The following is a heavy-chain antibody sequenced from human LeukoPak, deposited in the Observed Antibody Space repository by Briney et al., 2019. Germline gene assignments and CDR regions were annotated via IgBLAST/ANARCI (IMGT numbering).Heavy chain of an antibody. CDR2: IRGSGCST. CDR1: RFPFSSYA. CDR3: AKDHIVLGNYFDY. D-gene: IGHD2-8*01. Sequence: PGGSLTLSCAASRFPFSSYAKSWARQATGKGLEGVSDIRGSGCSTYYADSVKGRFNISRDNSKNTLYLQMNSLRAEDTAVYYCAKDHIVLGNYFDYWGQGTLVTVSS. V-gene: IGHV3-23*01. J-gene: IGHJ4*02.